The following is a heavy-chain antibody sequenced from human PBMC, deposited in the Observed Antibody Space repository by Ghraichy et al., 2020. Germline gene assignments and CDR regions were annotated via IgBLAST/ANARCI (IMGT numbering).Heavy chain of an antibody. D-gene: IGHD5-24*01. Sequence: SVKVSCKASGGTFSSYAISWVRQAPGQGLEWMGGIIPIFGTANYAQKFQGRVTITADESTSTAYMELSSLRSEDTAVYYCARDLTRPKDGMETRGWRNYWGQGTLVTVSS. CDR1: GGTFSSYA. CDR3: ARDLTRPKDGMETRGWRNY. CDR2: IIPIFGTA. V-gene: IGHV1-69*13. J-gene: IGHJ4*02.